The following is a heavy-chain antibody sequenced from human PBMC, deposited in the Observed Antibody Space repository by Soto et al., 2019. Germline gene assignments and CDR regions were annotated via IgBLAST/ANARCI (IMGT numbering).Heavy chain of an antibody. Sequence: SLRLSCAASGFTFSSYAMHWVRQAPGKGLEWVAVISYDGSNKYYADSVKGRFTISRDNSKNTLYLQMNSLRAEDTAVYYCARDPQLYYYGSGPVDYWGQGTLVTVS. J-gene: IGHJ4*02. CDR3: ARDPQLYYYGSGPVDY. V-gene: IGHV3-30-3*01. CDR2: ISYDGSNK. CDR1: GFTFSSYA. D-gene: IGHD3-10*01.